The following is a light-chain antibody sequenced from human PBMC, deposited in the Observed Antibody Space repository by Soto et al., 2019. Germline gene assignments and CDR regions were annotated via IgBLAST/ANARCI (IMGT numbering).Light chain of an antibody. CDR1: SGVVGGYNF. CDR3: CSYASSTSYV. Sequence: QSVLTQPASVSGSPGQSITISCTGTSGVVGGYNFVSWYQQYPGKAPKLMIHDVTARPSGVSIRFSGSKSGTTASLTISGLQPEDEADYYRCSYASSTSYVFGTGTKATV. V-gene: IGLV2-14*01. CDR2: DVT. J-gene: IGLJ1*01.